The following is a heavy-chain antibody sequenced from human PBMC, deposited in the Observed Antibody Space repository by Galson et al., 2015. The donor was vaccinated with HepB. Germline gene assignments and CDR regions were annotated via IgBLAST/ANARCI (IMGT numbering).Heavy chain of an antibody. D-gene: IGHD5-18*01. CDR2: IIPIFGTT. J-gene: IGHJ5*02. CDR3: ARDNMGRGYSYP. V-gene: IGHV1-69*13. Sequence: SVKVSCKASGGTFSSYAISWVRQAPGQGLEWMGGIIPIFGTTNYAQKFQGRVRITADESTSTAYMELSSLRSEDTAVYYCARDNMGRGYSYPWGQGTLVTVSS. CDR1: GGTFSSYA.